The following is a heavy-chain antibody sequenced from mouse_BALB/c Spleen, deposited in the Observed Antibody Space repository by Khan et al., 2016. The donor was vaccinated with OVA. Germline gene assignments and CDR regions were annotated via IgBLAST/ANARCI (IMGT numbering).Heavy chain of an antibody. CDR2: IYPGNSDT. CDR1: GYSFTSYL. CDR3: ARGGYSYFAY. V-gene: IGHV1-5*01. Sequence: EVQLQQSGAVLARPGASVKMSCKASGYSFTSYLIHWVKQRPGQGLEWIGDIYPGNSDTTYNQKFKDKAKLTAGTSANTAYMELSSLTHEDSAVYYCARGGYSYFAYWGQGTLVTVSA. J-gene: IGHJ3*01. D-gene: IGHD1-1*01.